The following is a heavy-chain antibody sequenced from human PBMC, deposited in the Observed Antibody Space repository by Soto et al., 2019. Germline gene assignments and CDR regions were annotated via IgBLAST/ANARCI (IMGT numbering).Heavy chain of an antibody. D-gene: IGHD2-15*01. CDR2: ISYDGSNK. Sequence: GGSLRLSCAASGFTFSSYAMHWVRQAPGKGLEWVAVISYDGSNKYYADSVKGRFTISRDNSKNTLYLQMNSLRAEDTAVYYCARGGSPRGAFDIWGQGTMVTVSS. CDR1: GFTFSSYA. J-gene: IGHJ3*02. V-gene: IGHV3-30-3*01. CDR3: ARGGSPRGAFDI.